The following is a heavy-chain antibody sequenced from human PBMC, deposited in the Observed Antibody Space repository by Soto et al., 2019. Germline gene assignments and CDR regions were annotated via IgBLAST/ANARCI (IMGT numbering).Heavy chain of an antibody. D-gene: IGHD1-20*01. CDR3: ARGKSITGNSVRFDP. CDR1: GYTFSDYY. V-gene: IGHV1-2*02. Sequence: SVKVSCKASGYTFSDYYLHWGRQAPVQGLGWMGWINPKSGGTYYPQQFQGRVTMTRDTSITTAHMELSRLRSDDTAVYYCARGKSITGNSVRFDPWGQGTLVTVS. J-gene: IGHJ5*02. CDR2: INPKSGGT.